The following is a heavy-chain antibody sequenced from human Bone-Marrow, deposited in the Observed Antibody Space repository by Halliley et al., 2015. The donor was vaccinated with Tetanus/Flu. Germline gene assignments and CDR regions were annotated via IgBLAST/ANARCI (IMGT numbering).Heavy chain of an antibody. CDR2: VGGHGTTT. CDR1: GFIFSDYG. Sequence: QLVQSGGDLVQPGGSLRLSCSGSGFIFSDYGVQWVRQAPGKGLEFVSAVGGHGTTTYYTDPLKGRSIVSRDNSKNTVYLQMINLRIEDTAVYFCLVGGRDSSSSGLSVWGQGTTVTVSS. J-gene: IGHJ6*02. D-gene: IGHD6-6*01. CDR3: LVGGRDSSSSGLSV. V-gene: IGHV3-64D*09.